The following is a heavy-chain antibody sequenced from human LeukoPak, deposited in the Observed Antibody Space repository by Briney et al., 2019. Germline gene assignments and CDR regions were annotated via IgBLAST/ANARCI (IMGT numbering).Heavy chain of an antibody. CDR3: ARLDYSNYDY. Sequence: GESLKISFKGSGYIFANYWVAWVRQMPGKGVEWMGIIYPGDSDTRYSTSFEGQVTISADKSISTAYLQWSSLTASHTAMYYCARLDYSNYDYWGQGTLVTVS. CDR1: GYIFANYW. D-gene: IGHD4-11*01. V-gene: IGHV5-51*01. CDR2: IYPGDSDT. J-gene: IGHJ4*02.